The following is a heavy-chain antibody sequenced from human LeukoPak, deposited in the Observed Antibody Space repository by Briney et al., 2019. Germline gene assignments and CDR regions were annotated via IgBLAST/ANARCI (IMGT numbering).Heavy chain of an antibody. CDR1: GFTFSSYG. J-gene: IGHJ4*02. D-gene: IGHD4-17*01. CDR3: AKDYGDYMYYFDY. Sequence: GGSLRLSCAASGFTFSSYGMHWVRQAPGKGLEWVAVIWYDGSSKYYADSVKGRFTISRDNPKNTLYLQMNSLRAEDTAVYYCAKDYGDYMYYFDYWGQGTLVTVSS. CDR2: IWYDGSSK. V-gene: IGHV3-33*06.